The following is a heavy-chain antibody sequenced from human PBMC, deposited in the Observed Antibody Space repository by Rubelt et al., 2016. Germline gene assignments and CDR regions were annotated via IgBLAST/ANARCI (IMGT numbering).Heavy chain of an antibody. D-gene: IGHD4-17*01. Sequence: SCVASGFTFSNYGMNWVRQAPGKGLEWVAYIGSIRSNINYADSVKGRFTISRDNAKNSLYLQMNSLRAEDTAVYYCATENGDYSFDYWGQGTLVTVSS. CDR1: GFTFSNYG. CDR2: IGSIRSNI. J-gene: IGHJ4*02. CDR3: ATENGDYSFDY. V-gene: IGHV3-48*04.